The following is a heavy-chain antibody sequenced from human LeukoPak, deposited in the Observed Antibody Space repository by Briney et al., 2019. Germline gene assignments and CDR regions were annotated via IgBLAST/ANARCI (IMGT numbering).Heavy chain of an antibody. CDR2: IYYSGST. J-gene: IGHJ2*01. Sequence: SETLSLTCTVSGGSISSYYWSWIRQPPGKGLEWIGYIYYSGSTNYNPSLKSRVTISVDTSKNQFSLKLSSVTAADTAVYYCARSGYYDSSGYYSVWYFDLWGRGTLVTVSS. CDR3: ARSGYYDSSGYYSVWYFDL. D-gene: IGHD3-22*01. CDR1: GGSISSYY. V-gene: IGHV4-59*01.